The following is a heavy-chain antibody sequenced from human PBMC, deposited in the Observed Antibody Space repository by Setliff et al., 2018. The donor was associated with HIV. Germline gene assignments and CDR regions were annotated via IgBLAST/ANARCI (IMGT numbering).Heavy chain of an antibody. CDR1: GASITSHN. CDR2: IYTRGNT. CDR3: VRGPQWLVQKGRVYYFDY. D-gene: IGHD6-19*01. J-gene: IGHJ4*02. Sequence: PSETLSLTCSVSGASITSHNWSWIRQAAGKGLEWIGRIYTRGNTNYNPSLRSRVTMSVDTSKNQFSLKVTSVTAADTAVYYCVRGPQWLVQKGRVYYFDYWGQGTLVTVSS. V-gene: IGHV4-4*07.